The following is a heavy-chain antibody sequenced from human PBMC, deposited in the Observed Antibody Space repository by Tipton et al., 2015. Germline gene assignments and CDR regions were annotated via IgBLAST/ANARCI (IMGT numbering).Heavy chain of an antibody. J-gene: IGHJ6*02. D-gene: IGHD6-19*01. CDR1: GGSVNSGSYY. CDR3: ARDPSWDSSGWRVYGMDV. V-gene: IGHV4-61*01. Sequence: TLSLTCTVSGGSVNSGSYYWSWIRQPPGKGLEWIGYIYYSGSTKYNPSLKSRVTISVDTSKNQFSLKLSSVTAADTAVYYCARDPSWDSSGWRVYGMDVWGQGTTVTVSS. CDR2: IYYSGST.